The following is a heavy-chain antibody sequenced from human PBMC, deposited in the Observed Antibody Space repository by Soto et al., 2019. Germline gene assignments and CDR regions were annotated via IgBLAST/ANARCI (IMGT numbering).Heavy chain of an antibody. V-gene: IGHV4-4*02. CDR3: ARVSFLSYYYDSSGYLLYFDY. CDR2: IYHSGST. J-gene: IGHJ4*02. D-gene: IGHD3-22*01. Sequence: QVQLQESGPGLVKPSGTLSLTCAVSGGSISSSNWGSWVRQPPGKGRECIGDIYHSGSTNYNPSLKSRVTISVDKSKNQLYLKLSSVTAADTAVYYCARVSFLSYYYDSSGYLLYFDYWGQGTLVTVSS. CDR1: GGSISSSNW.